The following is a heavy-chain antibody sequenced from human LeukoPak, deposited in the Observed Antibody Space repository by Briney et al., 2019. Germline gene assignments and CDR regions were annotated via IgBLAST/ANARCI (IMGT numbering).Heavy chain of an antibody. CDR2: IYPRDSDT. V-gene: IGHV5-51*01. D-gene: IGHD4/OR15-4a*01. CDR3: ARQVPFDY. Sequence: GESLRISCKASGYSFTTYWIGWVRQMPGKGLEWMGIIYPRDSDTRYSPSLQGQVTISADNSISTAYLQLRSLKASDTAIYYCARQVPFDYWGQGTLVTVSS. J-gene: IGHJ4*02. CDR1: GYSFTTYW.